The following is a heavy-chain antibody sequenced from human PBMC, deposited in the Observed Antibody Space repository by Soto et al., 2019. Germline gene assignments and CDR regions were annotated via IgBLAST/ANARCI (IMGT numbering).Heavy chain of an antibody. J-gene: IGHJ3*02. D-gene: IGHD2-21*02. V-gene: IGHV3-30-3*01. Sequence: QVQLVESGGGVVQPGRSLRLSCAASGFTFSSYAMHWVRQAPGKGLEWVAVISYDGSNKYYADSVKGRFTISRDKSKNTLYLQMNSLRAEDTAVYYCARVRTVVTSDDAFDIWGQGTMVTVSS. CDR1: GFTFSSYA. CDR3: ARVRTVVTSDDAFDI. CDR2: ISYDGSNK.